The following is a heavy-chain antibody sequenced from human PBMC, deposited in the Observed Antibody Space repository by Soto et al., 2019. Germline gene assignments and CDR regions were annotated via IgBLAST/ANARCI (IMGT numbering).Heavy chain of an antibody. Sequence: PGGSLRLSCAASGFSFSDYSMSWVRQAPGKGLQWVSSVRNTSTYIYYADSLRGRSTISRDNARNSLYLQINSLRAEDTAVYYCGSDGVRKPIDYWGQGTLVAVSS. CDR1: GFSFSDYS. CDR3: GSDGVRKPIDY. CDR2: VRNTSTYI. J-gene: IGHJ4*02. V-gene: IGHV3-21*01.